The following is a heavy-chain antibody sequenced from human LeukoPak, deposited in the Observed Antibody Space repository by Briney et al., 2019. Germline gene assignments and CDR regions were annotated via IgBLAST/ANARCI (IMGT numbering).Heavy chain of an antibody. CDR3: ATKQWLAPPPDS. V-gene: IGHV3-74*01. D-gene: IGHD6-19*01. CDR2: INSDGNVT. J-gene: IGHJ4*02. CDR1: GFTFSKYW. Sequence: TGGSLRLSCAAPGFTFSKYWMLWVRQAPGKGLERVSRINSDGNVTTYADSVKGRFTVSRDNAENTMFLQMNSVRDEDTAVYYCATKQWLAPPPDSWGQGTPVTVSS.